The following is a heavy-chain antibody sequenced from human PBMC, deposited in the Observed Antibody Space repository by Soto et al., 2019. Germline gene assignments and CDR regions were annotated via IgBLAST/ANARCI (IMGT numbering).Heavy chain of an antibody. CDR3: ARASIMEDAFDI. Sequence: SLRLSCAASGFTFSSYGMHWVRQAPGKGLEWVAVIWYDGSNKYYADSVKGRFTISRDNSKNTLYLQMNSLRAEDTAVYYCARASIMEDAFDIWGQGTMVTVSS. J-gene: IGHJ3*02. V-gene: IGHV3-33*01. CDR1: GFTFSSYG. CDR2: IWYDGSNK. D-gene: IGHD3-16*01.